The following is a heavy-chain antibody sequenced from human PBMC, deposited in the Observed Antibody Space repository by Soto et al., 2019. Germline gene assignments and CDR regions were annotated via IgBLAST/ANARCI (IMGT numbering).Heavy chain of an antibody. V-gene: IGHV3-23*01. CDR3: AKDYRFLEWLSHEYYFDY. Sequence: EVQLLESGGGLVQPGGSLRLSCAASGFTFSSYAMSWVRQAPGKGLEWVSAISGSGGSTYYADSVKGRFTISRDNSKNTLYLQMNSLRAEDTAVYYCAKDYRFLEWLSHEYYFDYWGQGTLVTVSS. J-gene: IGHJ4*02. CDR1: GFTFSSYA. D-gene: IGHD3-3*01. CDR2: ISGSGGST.